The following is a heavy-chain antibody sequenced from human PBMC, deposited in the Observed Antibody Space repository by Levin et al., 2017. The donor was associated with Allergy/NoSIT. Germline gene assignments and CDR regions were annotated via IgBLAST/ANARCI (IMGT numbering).Heavy chain of an antibody. J-gene: IGHJ6*02. CDR2: ISGSGGST. Sequence: PGGSLRLSCAASGFTFSSYAMSWVRQAPGKGLEWVSAISGSGGSTYYADSVKGRFTISRDNSKNTLYLQMNSLRAEDTAVYYCAKDSHRVLRFLANYYGMDVWGQGTTVTVSS. V-gene: IGHV3-23*01. CDR1: GFTFSSYA. CDR3: AKDSHRVLRFLANYYGMDV. D-gene: IGHD3-3*01.